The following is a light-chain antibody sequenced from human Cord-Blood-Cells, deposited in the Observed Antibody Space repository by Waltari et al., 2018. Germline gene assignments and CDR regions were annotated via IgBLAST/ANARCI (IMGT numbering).Light chain of an antibody. Sequence: DIQMTQSPSTLSASVGDRVTITCRASQSISSWLAWYQQKPGKAPKLLIYKASSLESGVLSRFSGSESGTEFTLTISSLQPDDFATYYCQQYNSYWTFGQGTKLEIK. V-gene: IGKV1-5*03. CDR3: QQYNSYWT. CDR1: QSISSW. J-gene: IGKJ2*01. CDR2: KAS.